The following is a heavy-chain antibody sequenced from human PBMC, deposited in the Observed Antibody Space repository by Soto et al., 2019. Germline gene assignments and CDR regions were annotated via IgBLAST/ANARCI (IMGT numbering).Heavy chain of an antibody. J-gene: IGHJ5*02. Sequence: SVKVSCKASGGTFSSYAISWVRQAPGQGLEWMGGIIPIFGTANYAQKFQGRVTITADESTSTAYMELSSLRSEDTAVYYCAREGTADDYGDSAWFDPWGQGTLVTVSS. CDR1: GGTFSSYA. V-gene: IGHV1-69*13. D-gene: IGHD4-17*01. CDR2: IIPIFGTA. CDR3: AREGTADDYGDSAWFDP.